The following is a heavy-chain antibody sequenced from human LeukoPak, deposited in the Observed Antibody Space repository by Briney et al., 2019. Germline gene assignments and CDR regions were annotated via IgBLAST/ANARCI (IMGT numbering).Heavy chain of an antibody. V-gene: IGHV3-23*01. D-gene: IGHD3-10*02. CDR1: GFTFGDYA. CDR3: AKEVFGEYYDGFDY. CDR2: ISVNGVTT. J-gene: IGHJ4*02. Sequence: GGSLRLSCTASGFTFGDYAMSWVRQAPGEGLEWVSRISVNGVTTYYADSVKGRFTISRDNSRNTLFLQMNSLRAEDTAVYYCAKEVFGEYYDGFDYWGQGTLVTVSS.